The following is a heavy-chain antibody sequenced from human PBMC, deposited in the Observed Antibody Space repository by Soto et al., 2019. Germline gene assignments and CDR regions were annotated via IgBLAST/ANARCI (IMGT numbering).Heavy chain of an antibody. CDR3: ARVPAASDRTAFYYVSKFFYFDY. J-gene: IGHJ4*02. CDR2: ITSSGSSI. Sequence: GGSLRLSCAASGFTFSNSTMNWFRQAPGKGLEWVACITSSGSSIYYADSMKGRFTISRDDAKKSLYLQMNSLRAEGTAVYYCARVPAASDRTAFYYVSKFFYFDYWGRGTQVTVSS. V-gene: IGHV3-21*01. D-gene: IGHD3-22*01. CDR1: GFTFSNST.